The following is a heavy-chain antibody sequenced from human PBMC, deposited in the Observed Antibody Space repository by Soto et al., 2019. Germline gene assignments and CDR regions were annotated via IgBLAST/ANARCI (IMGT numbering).Heavy chain of an antibody. J-gene: IGHJ4*02. CDR2: IWYDGSNK. D-gene: IGHD2-15*01. V-gene: IGHV3-33*01. CDR3: ARDGTGPYCSGGSCWGYYFDY. CDR1: GFTFSSYG. Sequence: QVQLVESGGGVVQPGRSLRLSCAASGFTFSSYGMHWVRQAPGKGLEWVAVIWYDGSNKYYADSVKGRFTISRDNSKNTLYLQMNSLRAEDTAVYYCARDGTGPYCSGGSCWGYYFDYWGQGTLVTVSS.